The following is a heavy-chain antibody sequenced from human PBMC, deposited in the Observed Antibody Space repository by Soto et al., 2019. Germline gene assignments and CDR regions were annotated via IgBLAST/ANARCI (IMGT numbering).Heavy chain of an antibody. J-gene: IGHJ6*02. CDR3: ARHIYCSSTSCYMGYYYGMDV. CDR2: IYYSGST. Sequence: PSETLSLTCTVSGGSISSSSYYWGWIRQPPGKGLEWIGSIYYSGSTYYNPSPKSRVTISVDTSKNQFSLKLSSVTAADTAVYYCARHIYCSSTSCYMGYYYGMDVWGQGTTVTVSS. V-gene: IGHV4-39*01. D-gene: IGHD2-2*02. CDR1: GGSISSSSYY.